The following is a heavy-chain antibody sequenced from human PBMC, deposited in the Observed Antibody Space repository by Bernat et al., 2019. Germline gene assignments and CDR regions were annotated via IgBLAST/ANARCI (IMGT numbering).Heavy chain of an antibody. CDR1: GGSISSYY. D-gene: IGHD5-12*01. Sequence: QVQLQESGPGLVKPSETLSLTCTVSGGSISSYYWSWIRQPPGKGLEWTGYIYYSGSTNYNPCLKSRVTISVDTSKNQFSLKLSSVTAADPAVYYCARKKSGYRGRCYFDYWGQGTLVTVSS. CDR2: IYYSGST. J-gene: IGHJ4*02. V-gene: IGHV4-59*01. CDR3: ARKKSGYRGRCYFDY.